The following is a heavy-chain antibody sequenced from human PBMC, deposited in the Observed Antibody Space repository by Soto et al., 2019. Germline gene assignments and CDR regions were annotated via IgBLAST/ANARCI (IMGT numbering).Heavy chain of an antibody. CDR2: IYYSGST. CDR1: GGSISSYY. Sequence: ETLSLTCTVSGGSISSYYWSWIRQPPGKGLEWIGYIYYSGSTNYNPSLKSRVTISVDTSKNQFSLKLSSVTAADTAVYYCARVRRDSGSNWFDPWGQGTLVTVSS. D-gene: IGHD3-10*01. J-gene: IGHJ5*02. CDR3: ARVRRDSGSNWFDP. V-gene: IGHV4-59*01.